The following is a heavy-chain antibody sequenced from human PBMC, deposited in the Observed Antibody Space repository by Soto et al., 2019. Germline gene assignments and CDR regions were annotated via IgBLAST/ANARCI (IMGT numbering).Heavy chain of an antibody. D-gene: IGHD3-10*01. CDR1: GFTFSSYW. CDR2: INSDGSTT. V-gene: IGHV3-74*01. CDR3: TRWFTYGNFDYFDY. Sequence: GGSLRLSCAASGFTFSSYWMHWVRQAPGKGLVWVSRINSDGSTTTYADSAKGRFTISRDNAKNTLYLQMNSLRAEDTAVYYCTRWFTYGNFDYFDYWGQGTQVTVSS. J-gene: IGHJ4*02.